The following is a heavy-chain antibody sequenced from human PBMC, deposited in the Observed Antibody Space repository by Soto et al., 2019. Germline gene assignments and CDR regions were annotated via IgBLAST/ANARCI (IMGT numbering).Heavy chain of an antibody. D-gene: IGHD6-19*01. V-gene: IGHV4-39*01. Sequence: SETLSLTCTVSGGSISSSSYYWGWTRQPPGKGLEWIGSIYYSGSTYYNLSLKSRVTISVDTSKNQFSLKLSSVTAADTAVYYCARRGPRAGYWYFDLWGRGTLVTVSS. CDR2: IYYSGST. CDR1: GGSISSSSYY. CDR3: ARRGPRAGYWYFDL. J-gene: IGHJ2*01.